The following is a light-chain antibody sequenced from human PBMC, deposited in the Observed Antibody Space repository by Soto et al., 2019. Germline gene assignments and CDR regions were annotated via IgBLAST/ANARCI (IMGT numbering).Light chain of an antibody. CDR1: QSLNSD. J-gene: IGKJ4*01. Sequence: ETVMTQSPATLSMSPGERATLSCRASQSLNSDLAWYQQKPGQAPRLLIYGASTRATGIPGRFSGSGSGTDFTLTISSLQSEDFALYYCQQYNSWPLTFGGGTKVDIK. CDR2: GAS. V-gene: IGKV3-15*01. CDR3: QQYNSWPLT.